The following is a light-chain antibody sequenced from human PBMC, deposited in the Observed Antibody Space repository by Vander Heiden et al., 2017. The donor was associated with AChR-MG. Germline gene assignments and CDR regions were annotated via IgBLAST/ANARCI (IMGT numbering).Light chain of an antibody. CDR3: QQRDSAPLT. Sequence: DIQMTQSPSSLSASVGDRVTITCRASQSISNYLNWYQQKPGKAPNLLLYAASSLQSGVPSRFSGSGSGTDFTLTISRLQPEDFATYYCQQRDSAPLTFGGGTEVEIK. J-gene: IGKJ4*01. CDR2: AAS. V-gene: IGKV1-39*01. CDR1: QSISNY.